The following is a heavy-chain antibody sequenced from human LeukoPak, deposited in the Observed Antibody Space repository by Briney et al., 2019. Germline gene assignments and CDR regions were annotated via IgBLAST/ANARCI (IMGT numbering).Heavy chain of an antibody. J-gene: IGHJ4*02. CDR1: GFTVSDNY. CDR2: MSGTGGTK. D-gene: IGHD5-18*01. Sequence: GGSLRLSCAASGFTVSDNYMSWVRQAPGKGLEWVSSMSGTGGTKYHADSVQGRFTISRDNSKNTLYLQMNSLRVEDTAVYYCAGSARGYAFGTFDFWGQGTLVTVSS. CDR3: AGSARGYAFGTFDF. V-gene: IGHV3-53*01.